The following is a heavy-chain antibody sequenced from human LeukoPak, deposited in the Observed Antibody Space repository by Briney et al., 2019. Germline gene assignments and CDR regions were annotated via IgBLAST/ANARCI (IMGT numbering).Heavy chain of an antibody. Sequence: ASVKVSCKGSGYTFSDYYLHWVRQAPGQGLEWMGWLKPKTGATKSAQKFQDRVSMTRDTSISTAYMDLSSLSPDDAAVYYCARDPSSVTLYFFDYWGQGTLVTVSS. CDR2: LKPKTGAT. V-gene: IGHV1-2*02. CDR1: GYTFSDYY. CDR3: ARDPSSVTLYFFDY. D-gene: IGHD4-11*01. J-gene: IGHJ4*02.